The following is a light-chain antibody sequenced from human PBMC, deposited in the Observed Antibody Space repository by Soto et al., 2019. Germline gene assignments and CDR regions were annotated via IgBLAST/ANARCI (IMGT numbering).Light chain of an antibody. V-gene: IGKV1-33*01. CDR1: QDIMTY. CDR2: DAS. CDR3: HAYDSYPCT. Sequence: DIQMTQSPSSLSASVGDRVTITCQASQDIMTYLNWYQRKPGQAPDLLIYDASNLETGVPSRFSGSGSGTDFTLTISSLQPEDIATEYCHAYDSYPCTFGVGTKVQI. J-gene: IGKJ4*02.